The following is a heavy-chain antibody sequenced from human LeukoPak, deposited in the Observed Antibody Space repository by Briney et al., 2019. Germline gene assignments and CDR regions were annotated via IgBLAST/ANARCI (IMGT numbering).Heavy chain of an antibody. Sequence: GGSLRLSCAASGFTFDDYAMHWVRQAPGKGLEWVSGISWNSGSIGYADSVKGRFTISRDNAKNSLYLQMNSLRAEDTALYYCAKGDIAAAADAFDIWGQGTMVTVSS. V-gene: IGHV3-9*01. CDR2: ISWNSGSI. J-gene: IGHJ3*02. D-gene: IGHD6-13*01. CDR3: AKGDIAAAADAFDI. CDR1: GFTFDDYA.